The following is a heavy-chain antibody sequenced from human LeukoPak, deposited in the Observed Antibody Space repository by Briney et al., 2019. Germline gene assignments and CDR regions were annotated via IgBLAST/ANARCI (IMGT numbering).Heavy chain of an antibody. J-gene: IGHJ4*02. D-gene: IGHD1-26*01. CDR3: AKRWDCLDY. CDR1: GFTVSSNY. Sequence: GGSLRLSCAASGFTVSSNYMSWVRQAPGKGLEWVSAISGSGGSTYYADSVKGRFTISRDNSKNTLYLQMNSLRAEDTAVYYCAKRWDCLDYWGQGTLVTVSS. CDR2: ISGSGGST. V-gene: IGHV3-23*01.